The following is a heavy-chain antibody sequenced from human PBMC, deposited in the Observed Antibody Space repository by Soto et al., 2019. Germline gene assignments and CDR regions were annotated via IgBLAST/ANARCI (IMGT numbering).Heavy chain of an antibody. CDR2: ISRSSAYK. D-gene: IGHD2-8*02. V-gene: IGHV3-21*01. CDR3: ARSAGYCTDTSCEKGWFDS. CDR1: GFMFSSYN. Sequence: GGSLSLSCEGSGFMFSSYNMNWVRQAPGRGLKWVSFISRSSAYKYYEDAVKGRFTISRDNDKNSVYLQMNSLRAEDAGLYYCARSAGYCTDTSCEKGWFDSWGQGTWVTVSS. J-gene: IGHJ5*01.